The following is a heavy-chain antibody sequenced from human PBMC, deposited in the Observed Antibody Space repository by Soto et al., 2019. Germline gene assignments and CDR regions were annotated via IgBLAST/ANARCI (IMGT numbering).Heavy chain of an antibody. V-gene: IGHV3-53*01. J-gene: IGHJ4*02. CDR1: GFTVSNNY. Sequence: EVQLVESGGGLIQPGGSLRLSCAVSGFTVSNNYMSWVRQAPGKGLEGVSVIYSGGYTAYGDSVKGRFTISRDNSKNTLIPKMNTRGPEDPSVLYCATLPGGGGYWGQGTLVTVSS. D-gene: IGHD3-10*01. CDR2: IYSGGYT. CDR3: ATLPGGGGY.